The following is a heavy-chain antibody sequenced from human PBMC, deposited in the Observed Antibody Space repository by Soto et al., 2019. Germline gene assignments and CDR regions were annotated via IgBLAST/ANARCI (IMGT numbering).Heavy chain of an antibody. V-gene: IGHV3-74*02. CDR2: VKTDGST. J-gene: IGHJ3*01. D-gene: IGHD5-12*01. CDR3: ARGIRGHYAFDV. CDR1: GITFSSYW. Sequence: EVQLEESGGDLVQPGGSLRLSCAASGITFSSYWMHWLRQAPGKGLVWVSRVKTDGSTYYADSVKGRFTIFRDNAKNTLYLQMNSLTLEDTAVYYCARGIRGHYAFDVWGQGTMVTVSS.